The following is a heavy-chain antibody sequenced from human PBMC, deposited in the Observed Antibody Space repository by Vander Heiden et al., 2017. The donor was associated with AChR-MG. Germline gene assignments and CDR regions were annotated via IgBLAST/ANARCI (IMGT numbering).Heavy chain of an antibody. J-gene: IGHJ1*01. CDR2: IYYSGGT. CDR1: GGSISSSSYY. V-gene: IGHV4-39*01. D-gene: IGHD6-13*01. CDR3: ARLRGIAAAGKN. Sequence: QLQLQESGPGLVKPSETLSLTCTVSGGSISSSSYYWGWIRQPPGKGLEWIGSIYYSGGTYYNPSLKSRVTISVDTSKNQFSLKLSSVTAADTAVYYCARLRGIAAAGKNWGHGTLVTVSS.